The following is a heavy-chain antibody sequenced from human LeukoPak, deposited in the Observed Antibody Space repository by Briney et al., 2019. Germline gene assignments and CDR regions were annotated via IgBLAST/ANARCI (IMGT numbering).Heavy chain of an antibody. CDR1: GFTFSGSA. Sequence: GGSLRLSCAASGFTFSGSAMHWVRQASGKGLGWVGRIRSKANSYATAYAASVKGRFTISRDDSKNTAYLQMNSLKTEDTAVYYCTSQVGATNHWGQGTLVTVSS. V-gene: IGHV3-73*01. J-gene: IGHJ5*02. CDR2: IRSKANSYAT. D-gene: IGHD1-26*01. CDR3: TSQVGATNH.